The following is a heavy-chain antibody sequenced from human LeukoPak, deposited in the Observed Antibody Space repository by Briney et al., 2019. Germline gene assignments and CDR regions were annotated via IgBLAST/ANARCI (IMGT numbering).Heavy chain of an antibody. CDR3: ARDSFNYYGMDV. V-gene: IGHV1-8*01. CDR2: MNPNSGNT. D-gene: IGHD2-21*01. J-gene: IGHJ6*02. CDR1: GYIFTSYD. Sequence: ASVKVSCKASGYIFTSYDINWVRQATGQGLEWMGWMNPNSGNTGYAQKFQGRVTMTRNTSISTAYMELSRLRSDDTAVYYCARDSFNYYGMDVWGQGTTVTVSS.